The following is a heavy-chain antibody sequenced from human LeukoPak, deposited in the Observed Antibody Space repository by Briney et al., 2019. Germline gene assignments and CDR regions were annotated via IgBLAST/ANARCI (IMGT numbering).Heavy chain of an antibody. J-gene: IGHJ4*02. V-gene: IGHV3-30-3*01. Sequence: GGSLRLSCAASGFTFSSYAMHWVRQAPGKGLEWLAVISYDGSNKYYADSVKGRFTISRDNSKNTLYLQMNSLRAEDTAVYYCASNYDSSGYGHDYWGQGTLVTVSS. D-gene: IGHD3-22*01. CDR3: ASNYDSSGYGHDY. CDR1: GFTFSSYA. CDR2: ISYDGSNK.